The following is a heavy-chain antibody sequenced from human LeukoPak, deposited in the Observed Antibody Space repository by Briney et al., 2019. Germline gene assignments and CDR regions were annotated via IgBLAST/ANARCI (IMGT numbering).Heavy chain of an antibody. Sequence: ASVKASCKASSYTFTRYGISWVRQAPGQGLEWMGWISGSNGNTNYAQKFQGRVTMTTDTSTSTAYMELRSLRSDDTAVYYCARGSGIAAADWFDPWGQGTLVTVSS. V-gene: IGHV1-18*01. CDR1: SYTFTRYG. CDR2: ISGSNGNT. CDR3: ARGSGIAAADWFDP. J-gene: IGHJ5*02. D-gene: IGHD6-13*01.